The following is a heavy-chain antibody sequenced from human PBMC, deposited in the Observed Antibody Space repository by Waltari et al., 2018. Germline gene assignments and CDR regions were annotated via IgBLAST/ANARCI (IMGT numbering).Heavy chain of an antibody. CDR1: GASIRDSRYF. J-gene: IGHJ3*01. CDR2: LYYSGST. CDR3: ARHQRNIVVVPAAMSGDIFDV. Sequence: QLQLQESGPGLVKPSETLSLTCTVSGASIRDSRYFWGWVRQPPGNGLEWLGNLYYSGSTYYNPSLTSRFTMSVDTSKSQFSLNLKSVTAADTAVYFCARHQRNIVVVPAAMSGDIFDVWGQGTVITVSS. D-gene: IGHD2-2*01. V-gene: IGHV4-39*01.